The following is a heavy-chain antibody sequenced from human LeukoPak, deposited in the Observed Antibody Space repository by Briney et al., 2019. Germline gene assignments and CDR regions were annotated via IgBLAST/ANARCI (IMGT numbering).Heavy chain of an antibody. CDR2: IGSSSSYI. D-gene: IGHD3-3*01. V-gene: IGHV3-21*01. CDR1: GFTFSSYS. Sequence: GGSLRLSCAASGFTFSSYSMNWVRQAPGKGLEWVSSIGSSSSYIYYADSVKGRFTISRDNAKNSLYLQMNSLRAEDTAVYYCARHERGHFGWGQGTLVTVSS. CDR3: ARHERGHFG. J-gene: IGHJ4*02.